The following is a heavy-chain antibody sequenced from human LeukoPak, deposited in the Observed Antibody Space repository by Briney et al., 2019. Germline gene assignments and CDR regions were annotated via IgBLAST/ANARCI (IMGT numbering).Heavy chain of an antibody. CDR2: ISSSSSYI. CDR3: ARDGLKDYYDSSGYD. J-gene: IGHJ4*02. D-gene: IGHD3-22*01. Sequence: PGGSLRLSCAASGFTFSSYSMNWVRQAPGKGLEWVSSISSSSSYIYYADSVKGRFTISGDNAKNSLYLQMNSLRAEDTAVYYCARDGLKDYYDSSGYDWGQGTLVTVSS. V-gene: IGHV3-21*01. CDR1: GFTFSSYS.